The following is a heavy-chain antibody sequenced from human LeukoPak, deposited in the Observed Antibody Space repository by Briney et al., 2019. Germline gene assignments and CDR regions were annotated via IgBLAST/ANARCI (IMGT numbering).Heavy chain of an antibody. CDR3: ARDGGRHFWSGYGIDYYYYYMDV. Sequence: GGSLRLSCAASGFTFSNSDMSWVRQAPGKGLEWVANIKQDGSEKYYVDSLKGRFTISRDNAKNSLYLQMNSLRDEDTAVYYCARDGGRHFWSGYGIDYYYYYMDVWGKGTTVTVSS. V-gene: IGHV3-7*01. J-gene: IGHJ6*03. CDR1: GFTFSNSD. D-gene: IGHD3-3*02. CDR2: IKQDGSEK.